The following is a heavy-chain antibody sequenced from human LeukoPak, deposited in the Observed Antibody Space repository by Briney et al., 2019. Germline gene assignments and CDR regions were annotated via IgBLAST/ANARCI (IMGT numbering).Heavy chain of an antibody. J-gene: IGHJ4*02. CDR2: IWYDGSNK. Sequence: PGGSLRLSCAASGFTFSSYGMHWVRQAPGKGLEWVAVIWYDGSNKYYADSVKGRFTISRDNSKNTLYLQVNSLRAEDTAVYYCARDICGGDCYSFDYWGQGTLVTVSS. CDR3: ARDICGGDCYSFDY. D-gene: IGHD2-21*02. CDR1: GFTFSSYG. V-gene: IGHV3-33*01.